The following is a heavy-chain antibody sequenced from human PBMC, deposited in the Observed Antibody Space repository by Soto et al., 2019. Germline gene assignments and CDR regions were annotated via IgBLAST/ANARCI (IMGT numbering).Heavy chain of an antibody. J-gene: IGHJ3*02. CDR3: ARANPRFAFDI. CDR1: GYTFTSYA. V-gene: IGHV1-3*01. Sequence: QVQLVQSGAEVKKPGASVKVSCKASGYTFTSYARHWVRQAPGQRLEWMGLINAGNGNPKYSQKFQGRVTITRDTSASTAYMELSSLRSEDTAVYYCARANPRFAFDIWGQGTMVTVSA. CDR2: INAGNGNP. D-gene: IGHD3-10*01.